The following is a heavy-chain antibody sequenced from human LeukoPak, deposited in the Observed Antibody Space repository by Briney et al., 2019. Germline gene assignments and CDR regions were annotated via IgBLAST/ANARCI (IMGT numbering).Heavy chain of an antibody. Sequence: PGRSLRLSCAASGFTFSSYGMHWVRQAPGKGLEWVAVISYDGSNKYYADSVKGRFTISRDNSKNKLYLQMNSLRAENTAVYYCAKPVGKYSSSWYSLGYWGQGTLVTVSS. J-gene: IGHJ4*02. CDR3: AKPVGKYSSSWYSLGY. CDR1: GFTFSSYG. D-gene: IGHD6-13*01. CDR2: ISYDGSNK. V-gene: IGHV3-30*18.